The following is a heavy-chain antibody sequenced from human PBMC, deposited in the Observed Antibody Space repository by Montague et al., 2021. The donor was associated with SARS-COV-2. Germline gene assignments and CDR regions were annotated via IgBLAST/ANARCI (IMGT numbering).Heavy chain of an antibody. CDR2: INYCGST. J-gene: IGHJ4*02. D-gene: IGHD1-1*01. CDR3: ARGDPGY. V-gene: IGHV4-34*01. Sequence: SETLSLTCAVYGXSFSDYHWTWIRQSPGGGLEWIGQINYCGSTKYNPSLMSRVTISIDTSKNQFSLKLTSVTAADTAVYYCARGDPGYWGQGTLVTVSS. CDR1: GXSFSDYH.